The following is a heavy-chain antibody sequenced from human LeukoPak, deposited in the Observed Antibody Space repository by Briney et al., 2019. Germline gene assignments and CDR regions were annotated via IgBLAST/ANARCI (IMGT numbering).Heavy chain of an antibody. V-gene: IGHV4-61*02. D-gene: IGHD3-22*01. Sequence: PSQTLSLTCTVSGGSISSGSYYWGWIRQPAGKGLEWIGRIYTSGSTNYNPSLKSRVTISVDTSKNQFSLKLSSVTAADTAVYYCASAGYYYDSSGYQHFDYWGQGTLVTVSS. J-gene: IGHJ4*02. CDR3: ASAGYYYDSSGYQHFDY. CDR1: GGSISSGSYY. CDR2: IYTSGST.